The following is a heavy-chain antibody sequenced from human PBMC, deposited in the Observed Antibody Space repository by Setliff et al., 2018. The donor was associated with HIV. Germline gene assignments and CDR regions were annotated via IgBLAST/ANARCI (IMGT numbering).Heavy chain of an antibody. Sequence: GASVKVSCKATGGTFSSYAITWVRQAPGQGLEWMGGIIPLHGIANYIQKFQGRVTITADKSTTTAYMELSSLRSEDTAVYYCARSHAVAFDIWGQGTMVTVS. J-gene: IGHJ3*02. D-gene: IGHD4-4*01. CDR1: GGTFSSYA. CDR3: ARSHAVAFDI. CDR2: IIPLHGIA. V-gene: IGHV1-69*10.